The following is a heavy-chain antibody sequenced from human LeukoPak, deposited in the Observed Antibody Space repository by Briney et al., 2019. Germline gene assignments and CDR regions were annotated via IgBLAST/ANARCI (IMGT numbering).Heavy chain of an antibody. V-gene: IGHV4-31*03. J-gene: IGHJ4*02. CDR3: ARGGYEARSYYFDY. Sequence: SETLSLTCTVSGGSISSGGYYWSWIRQHPGKGLEWIGYIYYSGSTYYNPSLKSRVTISVDTSKNQFSLKLSSVTAADTAVCYCARGGYEARSYYFDYWGQGILVTVSS. CDR1: GGSISSGGYY. D-gene: IGHD5-12*01. CDR2: IYYSGST.